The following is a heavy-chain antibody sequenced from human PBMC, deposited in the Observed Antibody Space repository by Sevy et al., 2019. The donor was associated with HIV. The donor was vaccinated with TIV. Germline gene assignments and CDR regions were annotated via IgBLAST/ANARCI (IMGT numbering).Heavy chain of an antibody. J-gene: IGHJ4*02. CDR2: ISSSGSTI. CDR1: GFTFSDYY. V-gene: IGHV3-11*01. Sequence: GGSLRLSCAASGFTFSDYYMSWIRQAPGKGLEWVSYISSSGSTIYYADSVKGRFTISRDNAKNSPYLQMNSLRAEDTAVYYCARDLASSDLFDYWGQGTLVTVSS. CDR3: ARDLASSDLFDY. D-gene: IGHD6-19*01.